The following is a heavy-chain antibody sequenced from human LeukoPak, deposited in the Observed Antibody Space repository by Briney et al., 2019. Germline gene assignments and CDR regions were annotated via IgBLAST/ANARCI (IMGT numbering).Heavy chain of an antibody. J-gene: IGHJ4*02. CDR1: GGSISSYY. V-gene: IGHV4-34*01. D-gene: IGHD5-18*01. CDR3: AAYSYGYLYYFDY. CDR2: INHSGST. Sequence: SETLSLTCTVSGGSISSYYWSWIRQPPGKGLEWIGEINHSGSTNYNPSLKSRVTISVDTSKNQFSLKLSSVTAADTAVYYCAAYSYGYLYYFDYWGQGTLVTVSS.